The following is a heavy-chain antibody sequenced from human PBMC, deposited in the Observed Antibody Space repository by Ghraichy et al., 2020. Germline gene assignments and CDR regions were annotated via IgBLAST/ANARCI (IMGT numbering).Heavy chain of an antibody. CDR2: ISGSGGST. CDR1: GFTFSSYA. CDR3: AKDGRTVTTLSPVYYGMDV. D-gene: IGHD4-17*01. Sequence: GESLNISCAASGFTFSSYAMSWVRQAPGKGLEWVSAISGSGGSTYYADSVKGRFTISRDNSKNTLYLQMNSLRAEDTAVYYCAKDGRTVTTLSPVYYGMDVWGQGTTVTVSS. V-gene: IGHV3-23*01. J-gene: IGHJ6*02.